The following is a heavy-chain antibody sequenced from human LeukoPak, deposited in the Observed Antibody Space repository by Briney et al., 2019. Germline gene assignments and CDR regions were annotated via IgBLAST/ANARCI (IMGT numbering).Heavy chain of an antibody. J-gene: IGHJ5*02. D-gene: IGHD1-26*01. CDR2: IIPIFGTA. CDR3: ARYKRSPTILLGWFDP. CDR1: GGTFSSYA. Sequence: SVKVSCKASGGTFSSYAISWVRQAPGQGLEWMGGIIPIFGTANYAQRFQGRVTITTDESTSTAYMELSSLRSEDTAVYYCARYKRSPTILLGWFDPWGQGNLVTVSS. V-gene: IGHV1-69*05.